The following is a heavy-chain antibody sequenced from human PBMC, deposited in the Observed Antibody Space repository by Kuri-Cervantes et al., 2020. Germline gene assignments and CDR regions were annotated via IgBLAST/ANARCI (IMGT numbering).Heavy chain of an antibody. CDR1: GFTFSSYW. D-gene: IGHD3-22*01. CDR3: ARGYDSSGYYLGY. Sequence: LSLTCAASGFTFSSYWMSWVRQAPGKGLEWVANIKQDGSEKYYVDSVKGRFTISRDNAKNSLYLQMNSLRAEDTAVYYCARGYDSSGYYLGYWGQGTLVTVSS. J-gene: IGHJ4*02. CDR2: IKQDGSEK. V-gene: IGHV3-7*01.